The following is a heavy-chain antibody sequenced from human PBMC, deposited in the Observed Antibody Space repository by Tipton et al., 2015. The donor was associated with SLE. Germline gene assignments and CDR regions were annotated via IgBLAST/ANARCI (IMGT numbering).Heavy chain of an antibody. CDR3: ARGSGELDAFDI. Sequence: LRLSCAVYGGSLSDDYWSWIRQPPGKGLEWTGDINYNGNTNYITSLTRRVTLSVDTSKNQFSLKLRSATAADTAIYYCARGSGELDAFDIWGQGTMVTVSS. CDR1: GGSLSDDY. V-gene: IGHV4-34*01. CDR2: INYNGNT. D-gene: IGHD1-26*01. J-gene: IGHJ3*02.